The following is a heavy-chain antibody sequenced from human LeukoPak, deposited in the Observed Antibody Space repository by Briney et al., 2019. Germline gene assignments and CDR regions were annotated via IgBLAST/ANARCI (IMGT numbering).Heavy chain of an antibody. V-gene: IGHV4-59*12. CDR2: IYYSGST. CDR1: GGSISSYY. J-gene: IGHJ4*02. D-gene: IGHD6-13*01. CDR3: ARRLRGYSSSWYYFDY. Sequence: SETLSLTCTVSGGSISSYYWSWIRQPPGKGLEWIGYIYYSGSTNYNPSLKSRVTISVDTSKNQFSLKLSSVTAADTAVYYCARRLRGYSSSWYYFDYWGQGTLVTVSS.